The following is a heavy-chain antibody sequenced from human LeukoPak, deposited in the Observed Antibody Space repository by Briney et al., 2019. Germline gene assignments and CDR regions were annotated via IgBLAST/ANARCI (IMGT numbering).Heavy chain of an antibody. Sequence: SVKVSCKASGGTFSSYAISWVRQAPGQGLEWMGGIIPIFGTANYAQKFQGRVTITADESTSTAYMELSSLRSEDTAVYYCAIVELGSYYDSSDGAFDIWGQGTMVTVSS. V-gene: IGHV1-69*13. J-gene: IGHJ3*02. CDR1: GGTFSSYA. CDR3: AIVELGSYYDSSDGAFDI. D-gene: IGHD3-22*01. CDR2: IIPIFGTA.